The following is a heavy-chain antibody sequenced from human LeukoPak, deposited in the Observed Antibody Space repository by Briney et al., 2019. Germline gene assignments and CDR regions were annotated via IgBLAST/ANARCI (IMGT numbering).Heavy chain of an antibody. D-gene: IGHD2-21*01. Sequence: GGSLRLSCAASGFTFSRYWMHWVRKAPGKGLVWVSLINSDGSSTNYADSVKGRFTISRDNAKNTVYLQMNSLRAEDTAVYYCARTNSGGFDPWGQGTLVTVSS. CDR1: GFTFSRYW. J-gene: IGHJ5*02. CDR2: INSDGSST. V-gene: IGHV3-74*01. CDR3: ARTNSGGFDP.